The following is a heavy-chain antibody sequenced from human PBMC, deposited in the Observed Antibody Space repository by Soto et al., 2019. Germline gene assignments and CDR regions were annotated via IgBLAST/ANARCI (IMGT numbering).Heavy chain of an antibody. CDR1: GFTFSSYS. V-gene: IGHV3-21*01. Sequence: GGSLRLSCAASGFTFSSYSMNWVRQAPGKGLEWVSSISSSSSYIYYADSVKGRFTISRDNAKNSLYLQMNSLRAEDTAVYYCARDQGEVDTAMVTVAIDIWGQGTMVTVSS. D-gene: IGHD5-18*01. J-gene: IGHJ3*02. CDR3: ARDQGEVDTAMVTVAIDI. CDR2: ISSSSSYI.